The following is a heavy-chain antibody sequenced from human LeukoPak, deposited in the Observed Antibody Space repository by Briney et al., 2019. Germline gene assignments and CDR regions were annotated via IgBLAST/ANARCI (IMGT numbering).Heavy chain of an antibody. CDR1: GYSFTKYW. V-gene: IGHV5-51*01. CDR3: ATNTMFRGIHAFDI. Sequence: GESLKISCQASGYSFTKYWIGWVRQMSGKGLEWMGIIYPGDSDTRYSPSFQGQVTISADKSISTAYLQWSSLKASDSAMYYCATNTMFRGIHAFDIWGQGTMVTVSS. CDR2: IYPGDSDT. D-gene: IGHD3-10*01. J-gene: IGHJ3*02.